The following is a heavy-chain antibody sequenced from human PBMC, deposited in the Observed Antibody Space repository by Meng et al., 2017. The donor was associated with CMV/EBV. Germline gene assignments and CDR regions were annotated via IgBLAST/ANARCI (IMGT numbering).Heavy chain of an antibody. CDR2: IIPILGIA. J-gene: IGHJ6*02. CDR3: ARCNVEDSSSSWDYYYDMDV. V-gene: IGHV1-69*10. CDR1: GGTFSSYA. Sequence: SVKVSCKASGGTFSSYAISWVRQAPGQGLEWIGGIIPILGIANYAQKFQGRVTITADKSTSTAYMELSSLRSEDTAVYYCARCNVEDSSSSWDYYYDMDVWGQGTTVTVSS. D-gene: IGHD6-6*01.